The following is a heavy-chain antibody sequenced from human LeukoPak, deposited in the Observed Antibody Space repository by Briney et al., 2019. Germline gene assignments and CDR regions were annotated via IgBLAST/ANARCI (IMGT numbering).Heavy chain of an antibody. CDR3: ARDDIVVVARGGLDAFDI. D-gene: IGHD2-2*01. J-gene: IGHJ3*02. CDR1: GFTFSSYS. CDR2: ISSSSSYI. V-gene: IGHV3-21*01. Sequence: GGSLRLSCAASGFTFSSYSMNWVRQAPGKGLEWVSSISSSSSYIYYADSVKGRFTISRDNAKNSLYLQMNSLRDEDTAVYYCARDDIVVVARGGLDAFDIWGQGTMVTVSS.